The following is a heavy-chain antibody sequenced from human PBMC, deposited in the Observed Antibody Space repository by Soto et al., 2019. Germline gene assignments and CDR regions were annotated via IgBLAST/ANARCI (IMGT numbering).Heavy chain of an antibody. CDR3: ARAPPVDGSGSYHFDY. J-gene: IGHJ4*02. CDR1: GGTFSSYA. D-gene: IGHD3-10*01. CDR2: IIPIFGTA. Sequence: QVQLVQSGAEVKKPGSSVKVSCKASGGTFSSYAISWVRQAPGQGREWMGGIIPIFGTANYAQKSQGRVTITADKSTSTADMELSSLRSEDTAVYYCARAPPVDGSGSYHFDYWGQGTLVTVSS. V-gene: IGHV1-69*06.